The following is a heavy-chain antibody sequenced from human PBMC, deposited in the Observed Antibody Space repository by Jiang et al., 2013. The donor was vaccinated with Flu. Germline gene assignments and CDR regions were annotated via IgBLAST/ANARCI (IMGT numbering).Heavy chain of an antibody. CDR3: ARYCSGGSCGPPWWWFDH. V-gene: IGHV4-30-2*01. CDR1: GGSISSGGYS. D-gene: IGHD2-15*01. J-gene: IGHJ5*02. CDR2: IFHTGYT. Sequence: TLSLTCAVSGGSISSGGYSWSWIRQPPGKGLEWIGYIFHTGYTYYNPSLKSRVTLSVDNSKNQFSLKLTSVTAADTAVYYCARYCSGGSCGPPWWWFDHWGQGTLVTVSS.